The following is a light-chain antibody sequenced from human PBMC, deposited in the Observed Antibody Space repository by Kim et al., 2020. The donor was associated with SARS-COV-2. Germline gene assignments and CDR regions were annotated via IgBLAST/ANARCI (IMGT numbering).Light chain of an antibody. V-gene: IGLV3-1*01. Sequence: SVSPGQTASITCSGDKLVDEVASWYQQRPGQSPVLVISQNNRRPSGIPERFSGSNSGNTATLTITETQPVDEADYYCQSWDSSMWVFGGGTKLTVL. CDR3: QSWDSSMWV. CDR2: QNN. J-gene: IGLJ3*02. CDR1: KLVDEV.